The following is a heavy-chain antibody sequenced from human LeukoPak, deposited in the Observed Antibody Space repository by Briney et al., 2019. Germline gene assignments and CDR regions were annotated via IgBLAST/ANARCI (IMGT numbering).Heavy chain of an antibody. Sequence: ASVKVSCKASGYTFTSYYMHWVRQAPGQGLEWMGWINPNSGGTNYAQKFQGRVTMTRDTSISTAYMELSRLRSDDTAVYYCAIGLAVAGLHYYYYYMDVWGKGTTVTVSS. CDR2: INPNSGGT. D-gene: IGHD6-19*01. CDR1: GYTFTSYY. CDR3: AIGLAVAGLHYYYYYMDV. J-gene: IGHJ6*03. V-gene: IGHV1-2*02.